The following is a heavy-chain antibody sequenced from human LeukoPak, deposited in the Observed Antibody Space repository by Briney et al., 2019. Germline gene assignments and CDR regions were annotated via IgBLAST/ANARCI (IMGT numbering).Heavy chain of an antibody. J-gene: IGHJ4*02. V-gene: IGHV3-11*01. D-gene: IGHD4-23*01. CDR1: GFTFSDYY. Sequence: GGSLRLSCAASGFTFSDYYMSWIRQAPGKGLEWVSYISSSGSTIYYADSVKGRFTISRDNAKNSLYLQMNSLRAEDTAVYYCVRVGPTTVVTPGSFDYWGQGTLVTVSS. CDR3: VRVGPTTVVTPGSFDY. CDR2: ISSSGSTI.